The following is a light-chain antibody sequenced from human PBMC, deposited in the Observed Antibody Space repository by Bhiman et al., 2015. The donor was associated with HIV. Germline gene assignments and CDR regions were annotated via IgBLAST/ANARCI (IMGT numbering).Light chain of an antibody. Sequence: PGQTARITCGGNNIGSKNVHWYQQKPGQAPVLVIYKDSERPSGIPERFSGSSSGTTVTLTISGVQAEDEADYYCQSADSSGTYYVFGTGTKVTVL. CDR1: NIGSKN. CDR3: QSADSSGTYYV. J-gene: IGLJ1*01. CDR2: KDS. V-gene: IGLV3-25*03.